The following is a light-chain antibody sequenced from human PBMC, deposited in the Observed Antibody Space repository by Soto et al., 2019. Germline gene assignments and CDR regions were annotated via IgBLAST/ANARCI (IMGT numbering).Light chain of an antibody. Sequence: EIVLTQSPATLSLSPGERATLSCRASQSVSSYLAWYQQKPGQAPRLLIYDASNRATGIPARFSGSWSGTDFTLTISSLEPEDFAVYYCQPRSNWPPYTCGQGTKLEIK. J-gene: IGKJ2*01. CDR1: QSVSSY. CDR3: QPRSNWPPYT. CDR2: DAS. V-gene: IGKV3-11*01.